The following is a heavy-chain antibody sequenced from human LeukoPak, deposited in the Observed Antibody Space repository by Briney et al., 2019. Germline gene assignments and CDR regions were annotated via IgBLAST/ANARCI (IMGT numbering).Heavy chain of an antibody. V-gene: IGHV2-5*02. D-gene: IGHD3-10*01. CDR1: GFSLTTSGEG. Sequence: SGPTLVNPTQTLTLTCTFSGFSLTTSGEGVGWIRQPPGKALEWLALIYWDDDKRYSPTLKSRLTITKDTSKNQVVLTMTNMDPVDTATYYCAHRWFGESPYNWFDPWGQGTLVTVSS. J-gene: IGHJ5*02. CDR3: AHRWFGESPYNWFDP. CDR2: IYWDDDK.